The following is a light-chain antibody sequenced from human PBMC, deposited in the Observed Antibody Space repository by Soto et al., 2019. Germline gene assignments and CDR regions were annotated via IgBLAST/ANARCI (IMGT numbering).Light chain of an antibody. V-gene: IGKV1-9*01. Sequence: IQLTQSPSSLSASVGDRVTISCRASQGIANFLAWYQQKPGKAPKLLIYGASTLQSGVPSRFSGSGSGTDFTRTISSLQPDDVATYYCHQLNSFPIPFGPGTKVDIK. CDR1: QGIANF. J-gene: IGKJ3*01. CDR2: GAS. CDR3: HQLNSFPIP.